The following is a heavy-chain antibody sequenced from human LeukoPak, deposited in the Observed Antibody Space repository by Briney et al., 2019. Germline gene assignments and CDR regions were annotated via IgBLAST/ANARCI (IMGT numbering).Heavy chain of an antibody. V-gene: IGHV4-31*03. Sequence: PSETLSLTCTVSGGSISSGGYYWNWIRQHPGKGLEWIGYIYYSGSTYYNPSLKSRVTISVDTSKNQFSLKLSSVTAADTAVYYCARDRGTAWELPTFDYWGQGTLVTVSS. D-gene: IGHD1-26*01. CDR3: ARDRGTAWELPTFDY. CDR2: IYYSGST. J-gene: IGHJ4*02. CDR1: GGSISSGGYY.